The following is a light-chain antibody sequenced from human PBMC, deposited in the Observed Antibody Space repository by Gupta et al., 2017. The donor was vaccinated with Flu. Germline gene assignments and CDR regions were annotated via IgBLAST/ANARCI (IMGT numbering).Light chain of an antibody. Sequence: DIQMTQSPSTLSASVGDRVTITCRASQSISGWLAWYQQKPGKATKLLIYKASTLETGVPSRFSGSGSETEFTLTIRGLQPDDFATYYCQQYKSSPMYTFGQGTKVEIK. CDR1: QSISGW. V-gene: IGKV1-5*03. CDR3: QQYKSSPMYT. CDR2: KAS. J-gene: IGKJ2*01.